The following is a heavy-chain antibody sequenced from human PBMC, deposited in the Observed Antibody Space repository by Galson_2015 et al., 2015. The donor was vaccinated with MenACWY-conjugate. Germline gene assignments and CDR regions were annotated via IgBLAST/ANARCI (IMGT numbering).Heavy chain of an antibody. V-gene: IGHV3-48*03. CDR1: GFTFTGYE. J-gene: IGHJ6*03. D-gene: IGHD5-18*01. CDR3: ARVGTWIHQYFYYMDV. CDR2: ISKSGSPI. Sequence: SLRLSCAASGFTFTGYEFNWVRQAPGKGLEWLLYISKSGSPIYYADSVKGRFTISRDNIQKSLFLEMNSLRAGDTGAYYCARVGTWIHQYFYYMDVWGKGTTVTVSS.